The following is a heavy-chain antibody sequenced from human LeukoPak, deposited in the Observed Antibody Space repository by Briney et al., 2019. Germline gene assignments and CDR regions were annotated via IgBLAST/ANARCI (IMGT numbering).Heavy chain of an antibody. CDR1: GFTFSTYA. CDR3: AREETYYYDALDY. D-gene: IGHD3-22*01. Sequence: PGGSLRLSCAASGFTFSTYAMNWVRQAPGKGLEWVSVINSNGDDTYYADSVKGRFTISRDNSKNTLYLQMNSLRAEDTAVYYCAREETYYYDALDYWGQGTLVTVSS. V-gene: IGHV3-23*01. J-gene: IGHJ4*02. CDR2: INSNGDDT.